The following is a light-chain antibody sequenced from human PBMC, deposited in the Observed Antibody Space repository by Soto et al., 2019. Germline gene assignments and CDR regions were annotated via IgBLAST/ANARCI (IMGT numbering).Light chain of an antibody. V-gene: IGKV1-6*01. J-gene: IGKJ1*01. Sequence: AIQMTQSPSSLSASVGDRVTITCRASQAIGNDLGWYQQKPGRAPKLLIFAASSLHNGVPSRFSGSGSGSDFTLTISSLQPEDFATYYCLQDYNFPWTFGQGTKVEVK. CDR1: QAIGND. CDR3: LQDYNFPWT. CDR2: AAS.